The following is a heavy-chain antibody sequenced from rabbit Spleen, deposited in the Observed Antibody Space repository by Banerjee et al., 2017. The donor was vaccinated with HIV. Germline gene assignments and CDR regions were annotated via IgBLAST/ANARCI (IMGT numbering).Heavy chain of an antibody. Sequence: QEQLVESGGGLVQPGGSLKLSCKASGFDFSVYGLSWVRQAPGKGLEWIGYIDPVFGSTYYASWVTGRFTISSHNAQNTLYLQLNSLTAADTATYFCARDTGSSFSSYGMDLWGPGTLVTVS. CDR1: GFDFSVYG. V-gene: IGHV1S47*01. CDR2: IDPVFGST. J-gene: IGHJ6*01. D-gene: IGHD8-1*01. CDR3: ARDTGSSFSSYGMDL.